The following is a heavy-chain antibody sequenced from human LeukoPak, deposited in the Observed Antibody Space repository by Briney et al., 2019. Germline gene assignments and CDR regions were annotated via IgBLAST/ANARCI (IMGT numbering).Heavy chain of an antibody. D-gene: IGHD6-19*01. Sequence: GGSLRLSCAASGFTFSDHYMDWVRQAPGKGLEWVGRTRNKANSYTTEYAASVKGRFTISRDDSKNSLYLQMNSLKTEDMAVYYCARVGVAGLDYWGQGTLVTVSS. J-gene: IGHJ4*02. CDR3: ARVGVAGLDY. CDR2: TRNKANSYTT. V-gene: IGHV3-72*01. CDR1: GFTFSDHY.